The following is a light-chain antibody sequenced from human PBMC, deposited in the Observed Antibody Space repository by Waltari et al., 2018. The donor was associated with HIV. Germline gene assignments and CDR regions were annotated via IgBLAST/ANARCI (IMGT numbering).Light chain of an antibody. CDR1: QSLLESDDEITY. CDR2: SHS. J-gene: IGKJ5*01. V-gene: IGKV2-40*01. CDR3: MQRIAFPVT. Sequence: IVMTQSPNSLSVTPGEPASISFRSSQSLLESDDEITYLDWFLQRPGQSPQLLIYSHSYRASGVPDRFSGGGSGTNFTLKINTMEAGDFGVYFCMQRIAFPVTFGQGTRLEIK.